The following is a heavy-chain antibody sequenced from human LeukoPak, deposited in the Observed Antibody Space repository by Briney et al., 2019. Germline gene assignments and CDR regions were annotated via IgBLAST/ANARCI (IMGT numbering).Heavy chain of an antibody. CDR1: GFTFSSYA. CDR2: ISGSGGST. D-gene: IGHD3-10*01. J-gene: IGHJ4*02. V-gene: IGHV3-23*01. Sequence: GGSLRLSCAASGFTFSSYAMSWVRQAPGKGLEWVSAISGSGGSTYYADSVKGRFTISRDNSKNTVSLQMNNLRADDTAVYYCAKSYASGSFYDYWGQGTLVTVSS. CDR3: AKSYASGSFYDY.